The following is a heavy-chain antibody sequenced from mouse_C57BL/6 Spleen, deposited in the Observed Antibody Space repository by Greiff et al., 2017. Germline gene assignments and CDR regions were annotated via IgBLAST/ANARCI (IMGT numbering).Heavy chain of an antibody. CDR3: ARGGYSNYGGFPFDY. D-gene: IGHD2-5*01. CDR1: GYTFTDYN. V-gene: IGHV1-18*01. CDR2: INPNNGGT. J-gene: IGHJ2*01. Sequence: EVQLQQSGPELVKPGASVKIPCKASGYTFTDYNMDWVKQSHGKSLEWIGDINPNNGGTIYNQKFKGKATLTVDKSSSTAYMELRSLTSEDTAVYYCARGGYSNYGGFPFDYWGQGTTLTVSS.